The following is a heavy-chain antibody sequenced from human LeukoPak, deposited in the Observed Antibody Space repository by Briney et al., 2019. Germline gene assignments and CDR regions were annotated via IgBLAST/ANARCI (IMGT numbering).Heavy chain of an antibody. CDR3: ATAGGWLQF. D-gene: IGHD5-24*01. CDR1: GLIFNNAW. V-gene: IGHV3-15*01. J-gene: IGHJ4*02. Sequence: PGGSLRLSRSASGLIFNNAWMTWVRQAPGKGLEWVGLIKNKADGGTADYAAPVKGRFTISRDDSQNTLSLQMNSLKTEDTAVYFCATAGGWLQFWGQGTPVTVSS. CDR2: IKNKADGGTA.